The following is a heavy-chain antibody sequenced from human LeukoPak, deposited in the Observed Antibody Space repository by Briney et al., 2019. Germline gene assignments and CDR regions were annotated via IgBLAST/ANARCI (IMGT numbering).Heavy chain of an antibody. CDR3: ARLRTARYAWGSYRNYFDY. CDR1: GGSFSGYY. V-gene: IGHV4-34*01. J-gene: IGHJ4*02. CDR2: INHSGST. D-gene: IGHD3-16*02. Sequence: SETLSLTCAVYGGSFSGYYWSWIRQPPGKGLEWIGEINHSGSTNYNPSLKSRVTISVDTSKNQFSLKLSSGTAADTAVYYCARLRTARYAWGSYRNYFDYWGQGTLVTVSS.